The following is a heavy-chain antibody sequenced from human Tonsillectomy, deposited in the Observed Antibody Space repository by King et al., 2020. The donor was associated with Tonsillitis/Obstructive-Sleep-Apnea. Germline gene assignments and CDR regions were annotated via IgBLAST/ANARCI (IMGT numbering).Heavy chain of an antibody. CDR2: INAGNGNT. J-gene: IGHJ4*02. CDR3: ARDKDGYNYPDY. Sequence: QLVQSGAEVKKPGASVKVSCNASGYTFTTYTMHWVRQAPGQRHEWMGWINAGNGNTEYSQKFQGRITITRDTSASTAYMELSSLRSEDTAVYYCARDKDGYNYPDYWGQGTLVTVSS. CDR1: GYTFTTYT. D-gene: IGHD5-24*01. V-gene: IGHV1-3*01.